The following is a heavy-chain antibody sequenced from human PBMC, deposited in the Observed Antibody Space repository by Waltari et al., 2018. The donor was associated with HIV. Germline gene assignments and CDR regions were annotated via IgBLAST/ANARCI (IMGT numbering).Heavy chain of an antibody. CDR3: ARDSRGTSWSLNWFDP. Sequence: EVQLVDSGGGLVKPGGSLRLPCAASGFTSSAYSMNWVRQSPGKGLECVSSISSSGSFIYYADSVKGRFTISRDNAQNSIYLQMNNLRADDSAMYYCARDSRGTSWSLNWFDPWGQGTLVTVSS. J-gene: IGHJ5*02. V-gene: IGHV3-21*02. CDR2: ISSSGSFI. D-gene: IGHD6-13*01. CDR1: GFTSSAYS.